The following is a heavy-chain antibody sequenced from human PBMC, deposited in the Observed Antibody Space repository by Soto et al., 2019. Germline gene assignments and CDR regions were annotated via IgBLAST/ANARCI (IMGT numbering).Heavy chain of an antibody. CDR1: GGSVSSGSYY. J-gene: IGHJ6*04. V-gene: IGHV4-61*01. Sequence: SETLSLTCTVSGGSVSSGSYYWSWIRQPPGKGLEWIGYIYYSGSTNYNPSLKSRVTISVDTSKNQFSLKLSSVTAADTAVYYCARDHFLDVWGKGTTVTVSS. CDR3: ARDHFLDV. CDR2: IYYSGST.